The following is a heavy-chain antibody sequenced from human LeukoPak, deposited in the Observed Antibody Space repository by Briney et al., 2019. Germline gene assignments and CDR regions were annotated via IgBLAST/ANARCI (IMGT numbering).Heavy chain of an antibody. V-gene: IGHV3-48*02. Sequence: GGSLRLSCTASGFTFSSYSMNWVRQAPGKGLEWVSYISSSSSTIYYADSVKGRFTISRDNAKNSLYLQMNRLRDEDTAVYYCARDQAQYSSGWYRGGYFDYWGQGTLVTVSS. CDR2: ISSSSSTI. D-gene: IGHD6-19*01. CDR3: ARDQAQYSSGWYRGGYFDY. J-gene: IGHJ4*02. CDR1: GFTFSSYS.